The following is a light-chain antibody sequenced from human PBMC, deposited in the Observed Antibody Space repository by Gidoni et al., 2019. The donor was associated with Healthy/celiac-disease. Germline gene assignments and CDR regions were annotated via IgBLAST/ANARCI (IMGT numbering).Light chain of an antibody. CDR2: AAS. J-gene: IGKJ5*01. Sequence: DIQLTQSPSFLSASVGDRVTITCRASQGISSYLAWYQQKPGKAPKLLIYAASTLQSGVPSRFSGSGSGPEFTLTISSLQPEDFATYYCQQLNSYPITFXXXTRLEIK. CDR3: QQLNSYPIT. V-gene: IGKV1-9*01. CDR1: QGISSY.